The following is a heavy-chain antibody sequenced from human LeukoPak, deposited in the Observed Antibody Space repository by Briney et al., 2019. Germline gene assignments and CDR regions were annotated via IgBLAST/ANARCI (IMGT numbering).Heavy chain of an antibody. CDR1: GGSISSYY. CDR3: ARHDYGDS. J-gene: IGHJ4*02. V-gene: IGHV4-59*08. CDR2: TYYSGST. Sequence: SETLSLTCTVSGGSISSYYWSWIRQPPGKGLEWIGYTYYSGSTNYNPSLKSRVTISVDTSKNQFSLKLSSVTAADTAVCYCARHDYGDSWGQGTLVTVSS.